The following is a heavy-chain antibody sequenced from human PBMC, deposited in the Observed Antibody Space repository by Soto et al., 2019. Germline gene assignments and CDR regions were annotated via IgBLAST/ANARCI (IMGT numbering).Heavy chain of an antibody. CDR1: GFTFSSYA. CDR2: ISGSGGST. D-gene: IGHD3-22*01. V-gene: IGHV3-23*01. J-gene: IGHJ4*02. Sequence: HPGGSLRLSCAASGFTFSSYAMSWVRQAPGKGLEWVSAISGSGGSTYYADSVKGRFTISRDNSKNTLYLQMNSLRAEDTAVYYCAKAGNYYDSSGYYLAYWGQGTLVTVSS. CDR3: AKAGNYYDSSGYYLAY.